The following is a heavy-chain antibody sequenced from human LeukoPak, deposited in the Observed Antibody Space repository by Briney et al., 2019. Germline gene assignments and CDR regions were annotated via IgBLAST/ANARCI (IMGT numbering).Heavy chain of an antibody. V-gene: IGHV4-34*01. Sequence: PSETLSLTCAVYGGSFSGYYWSWIRQPPGKGLEWIGEINHSGSTNYNPSLKSRVTISVDTSKNQFSLKLSSVTAADTAVYYCARGISLNDYGDYGSDDAFDIWGQGTMVTVSS. D-gene: IGHD4-17*01. CDR3: ARGISLNDYGDYGSDDAFDI. CDR1: GGSFSGYY. J-gene: IGHJ3*02. CDR2: INHSGST.